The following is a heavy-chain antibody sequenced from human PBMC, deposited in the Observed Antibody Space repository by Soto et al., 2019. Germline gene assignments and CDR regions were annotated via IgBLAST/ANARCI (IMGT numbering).Heavy chain of an antibody. J-gene: IGHJ4*02. Sequence: SETLSLTCAVYGGSFSGYYGSWIRQPPGKGLEWIGEINHSGSTNYNPSLKSRVTISVDTSKNQFSLKLSSVTAADTAVYYCARIWYYYDSSGPNPYFDYWGQGTLVTVSS. D-gene: IGHD3-22*01. CDR2: INHSGST. CDR3: ARIWYYYDSSGPNPYFDY. V-gene: IGHV4-34*01. CDR1: GGSFSGYY.